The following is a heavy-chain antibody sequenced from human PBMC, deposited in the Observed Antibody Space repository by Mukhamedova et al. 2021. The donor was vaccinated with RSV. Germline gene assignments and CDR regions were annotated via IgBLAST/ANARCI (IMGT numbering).Heavy chain of an antibody. Sequence: GFISTYNDDTDLAQNLRGRVSLTTDLSTNTAYMELKSLRSDDTALYFCARDNALGDKAARLFDFWGQGTLITVSS. CDR3: ARDNALGDKAARLFDF. CDR2: ISTYNDDT. J-gene: IGHJ4*02. D-gene: IGHD6-6*01. V-gene: IGHV1-18*01.